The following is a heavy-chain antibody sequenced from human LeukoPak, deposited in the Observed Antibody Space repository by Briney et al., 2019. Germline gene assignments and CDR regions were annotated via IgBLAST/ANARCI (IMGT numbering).Heavy chain of an antibody. V-gene: IGHV4-34*01. CDR3: ARAISAADLYYSYYYMDV. Sequence: SETLSLTCGVYGASFSDYYWNWIRQPPGKGLQWIGGVHHSGTTNYNPSLRSRATISVDTSKKQFSLKLSSVTAADSAVYYCARAISAADLYYSYYYMDVWDKGTTVTVSS. J-gene: IGHJ6*03. CDR1: GASFSDYY. D-gene: IGHD6-13*01. CDR2: VHHSGTT.